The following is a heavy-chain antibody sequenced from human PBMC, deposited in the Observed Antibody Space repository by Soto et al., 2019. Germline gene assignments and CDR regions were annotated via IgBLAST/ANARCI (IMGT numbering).Heavy chain of an antibody. CDR1: GGTFSSYA. J-gene: IGHJ6*02. Sequence: QVQLVQSGAEVKKPGSSVKVSCKASGGTFSSYAISWVRQAPGQGLEWMGGIIPIFGTANYAQKFQGRVTITADESTSTAYMELSSLRSEDTAVYYCARGPGLSNWNHYYYGMDVWGQGTTVTVSS. V-gene: IGHV1-69*01. CDR3: ARGPGLSNWNHYYYGMDV. D-gene: IGHD1-1*01. CDR2: IIPIFGTA.